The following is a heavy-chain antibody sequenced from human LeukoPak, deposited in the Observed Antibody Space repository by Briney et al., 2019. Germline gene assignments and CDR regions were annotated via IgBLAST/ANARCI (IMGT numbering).Heavy chain of an antibody. CDR1: GFTVSSNY. D-gene: IGHD6-13*01. Sequence: PGGSLRLSCAASGFTVSSNYMSWVRQAPGKGLEWVSVIYRGGSTYYADSVKGRFTISRDNSKNTLYLQMNSLRVEDTAVYYCASGVSNYYYYGMDVWGQGTTVTVSS. J-gene: IGHJ6*02. CDR2: IYRGGST. CDR3: ASGVSNYYYYGMDV. V-gene: IGHV3-53*01.